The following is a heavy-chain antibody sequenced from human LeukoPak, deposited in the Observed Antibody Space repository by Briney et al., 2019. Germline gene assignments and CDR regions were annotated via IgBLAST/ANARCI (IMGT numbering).Heavy chain of an antibody. D-gene: IGHD3-3*01. J-gene: IGHJ4*02. Sequence: GGSLRLSCAASGFTFSSYWMSWVRQAPGKGREWVANIKKDGSEKYYVDSVKGRFTISRDNAKNSLYLQMSSLRAEDTAVYYCAREQGRHDFWSGYTNFDYWGQGTLVTVSS. CDR1: GFTFSSYW. CDR3: AREQGRHDFWSGYTNFDY. V-gene: IGHV3-7*01. CDR2: IKKDGSEK.